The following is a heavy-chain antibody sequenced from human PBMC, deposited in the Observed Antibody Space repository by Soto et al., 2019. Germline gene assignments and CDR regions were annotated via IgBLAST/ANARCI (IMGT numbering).Heavy chain of an antibody. D-gene: IGHD4-17*01. CDR2: INAGNGNT. CDR3: ASDFYGDYTFYYYYGMDV. V-gene: IGHV1-3*01. CDR1: GYTFTSYA. J-gene: IGHJ6*02. Sequence: DSVKVSCKASGYTFTSYAMHWVRQAPGQRLEWMGWINAGNGNTKYSQKFQGRVTITRDTSASTAYMEPSSLRSEDTAVYYCASDFYGDYTFYYYYGMDVWGQGTTVTVSS.